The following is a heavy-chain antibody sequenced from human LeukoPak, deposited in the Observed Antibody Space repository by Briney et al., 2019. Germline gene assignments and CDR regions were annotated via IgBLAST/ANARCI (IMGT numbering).Heavy chain of an antibody. CDR1: GYTFSDFG. Sequence: ASVKVSCKASGYTFSDFGISWVRQAPGQGLEWMGWISAYNGNADYAQKLQGRVTMTTDTSTSTAYMELRSLRSDDTAGYFCARVGGYCSGESCFDYWGQGTLVTVSS. J-gene: IGHJ4*02. D-gene: IGHD2-15*01. V-gene: IGHV1-18*01. CDR3: ARVGGYCSGESCFDY. CDR2: ISAYNGNA.